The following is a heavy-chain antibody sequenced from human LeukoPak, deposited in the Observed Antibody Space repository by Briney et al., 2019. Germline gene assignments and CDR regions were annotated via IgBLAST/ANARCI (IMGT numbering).Heavy chain of an antibody. CDR3: ARGVGSGSRLRAGDY. J-gene: IGHJ4*02. Sequence: PGGSLRLSCAASGVTVSSNYMSCGRHAPRKGGEWGSVIYSGGSTYYADSVKGRFTISTDNSKNTLYLQMNSLRAEDTAVYYCARGVGSGSRLRAGDYWGQGTLVTVSS. D-gene: IGHD1-26*01. CDR2: IYSGGST. CDR1: GVTVSSNY. V-gene: IGHV3-53*01.